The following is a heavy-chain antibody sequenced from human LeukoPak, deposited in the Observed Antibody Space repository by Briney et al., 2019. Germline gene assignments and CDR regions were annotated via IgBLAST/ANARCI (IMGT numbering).Heavy chain of an antibody. CDR1: GYSISSGYY. CDR3: ARTEGAGDFDY. Sequence: SETLSLTCTVSGYSISSGYYWGWIRQPPGKGLEWIGSIYHSGSTYYNPSLKSRVTISVDTSKNQFSLKLSSVTAADTAVYYCARTEGAGDFDYWGQGTLVTVSS. D-gene: IGHD1-26*01. J-gene: IGHJ4*02. CDR2: IYHSGST. V-gene: IGHV4-38-2*02.